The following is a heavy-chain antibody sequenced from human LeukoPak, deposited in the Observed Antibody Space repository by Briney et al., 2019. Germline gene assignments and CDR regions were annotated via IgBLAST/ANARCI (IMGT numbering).Heavy chain of an antibody. Sequence: GGSLRLSCGASGFTFSSSVMHWVRQAPGKGLEWVAVISYDGSNKYYADSVKGRFTISRDNSKNTLYLQMNSQRAEDTAVYYCAKTDTAMVNVDYWGQGTLVTVSS. V-gene: IGHV3-30*18. CDR3: AKTDTAMVNVDY. J-gene: IGHJ4*02. CDR1: GFTFSSSV. D-gene: IGHD5-18*01. CDR2: ISYDGSNK.